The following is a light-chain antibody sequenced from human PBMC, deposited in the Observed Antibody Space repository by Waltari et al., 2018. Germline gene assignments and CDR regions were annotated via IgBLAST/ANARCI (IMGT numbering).Light chain of an antibody. CDR3: QHYVRLPAT. CDR1: QSVSRS. CDR2: GAS. Sequence: IVLTQSPVTLPLSPGDRATLSCRASQSVSRSLAWYQQKPCQAPKLLIYGASTRATGIPDRFTGSGSGTDFSLTISSLEPEDFAIYFCQHYVRLPATFGQGTKVEIK. V-gene: IGKV3-20*01. J-gene: IGKJ1*01.